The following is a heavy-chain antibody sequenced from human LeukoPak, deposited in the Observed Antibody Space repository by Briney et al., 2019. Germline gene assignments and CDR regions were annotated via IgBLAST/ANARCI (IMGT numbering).Heavy chain of an antibody. V-gene: IGHV1-2*02. CDR3: ARGSSVTGVFDY. J-gene: IGHJ4*02. Sequence: ASVKVSCKASGYTFTGYYLHWVRQAPGQGLEWMGWIDPNSGVTNYAQKFQGRVTMTRDTSFSSAYMELSRLRSDDTAVYSCARGSSVTGVFDYWGQGTLVTFSS. D-gene: IGHD2-21*02. CDR1: GYTFTGYY. CDR2: IDPNSGVT.